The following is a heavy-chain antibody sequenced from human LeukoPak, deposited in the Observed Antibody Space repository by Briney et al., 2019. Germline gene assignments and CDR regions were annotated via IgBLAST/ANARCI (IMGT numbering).Heavy chain of an antibody. Sequence: SGTLSLTCSVSGGSVTSGPNYWNWIRRPAGKGLEWIGRIQTSGRVNYNPSLKSRVTVYLDTPKNLVSLQLTSVTAADTAVYYCARDRGNGDYGDYFDSWGQGTQVTVSS. J-gene: IGHJ4*02. CDR3: ARDRGNGDYGDYFDS. CDR1: GGSVTSGPNY. CDR2: IQTSGRV. D-gene: IGHD4-17*01. V-gene: IGHV4-61*02.